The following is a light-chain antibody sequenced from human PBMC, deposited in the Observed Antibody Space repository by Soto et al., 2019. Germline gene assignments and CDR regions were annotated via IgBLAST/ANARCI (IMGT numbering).Light chain of an antibody. CDR1: SSDVGGYNH. CDR3: SSYTATRTVG. V-gene: IGLV2-14*03. Sequence: QSALTQPASVSGSPGQSITIACTGTSSDVGGYNHVSWYQVHPGKAPRLVIYDVSIRPPAVSDRFSGSTSGNTASLTISGLQAEEEADYYCSSYTATRTVGFGGGTKLTGL. J-gene: IGLJ3*02. CDR2: DVS.